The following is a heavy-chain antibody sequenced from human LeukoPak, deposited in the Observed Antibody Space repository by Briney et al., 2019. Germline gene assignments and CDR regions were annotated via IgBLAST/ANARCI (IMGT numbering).Heavy chain of an antibody. CDR1: GVSLSSCNFY. Sequence: PSETLSLTCTVSGVSLSSCNFYWGWIRQPPGKVVEWIGSIHYTGSSYYNPSQQSRVTISVDTSKNQVSLKLSSVPAADTAVYYCARHLNTAMGQQIDYWGQGTLVTVSS. D-gene: IGHD5-18*01. J-gene: IGHJ4*02. V-gene: IGHV4-39*01. CDR3: ARHLNTAMGQQIDY. CDR2: IHYTGSS.